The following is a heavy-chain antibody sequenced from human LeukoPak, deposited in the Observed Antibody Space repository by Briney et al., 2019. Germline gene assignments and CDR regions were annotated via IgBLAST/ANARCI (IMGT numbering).Heavy chain of an antibody. CDR3: ARASRGYFDWRQDPRALDI. Sequence: ASVKVSCKASGYTFTSYDINWVRQATGQGLEWMGWMNPNSGNTGYAQKFQGRVTMTRDTSISTAYMELSRLRSDDTAVYYCARASRGYFDWRQDPRALDIWGQGTMVTVSS. J-gene: IGHJ3*02. D-gene: IGHD3-9*01. CDR1: GYTFTSYD. CDR2: MNPNSGNT. V-gene: IGHV1-8*02.